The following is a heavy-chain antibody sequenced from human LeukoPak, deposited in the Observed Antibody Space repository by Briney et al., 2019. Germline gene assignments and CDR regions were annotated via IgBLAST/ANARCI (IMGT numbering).Heavy chain of an antibody. Sequence: SETLSLTCTVSGGSISSSSYYWGWIRQPPGKGLEWIGSIYYSGSTYYNPSLKSRVTISVDTSKSQFSLKLSSVTAADTAVYYCASGATIFDWFDPWGQGTLVTVSS. V-gene: IGHV4-39*07. CDR1: GGSISSSSYY. CDR3: ASGATIFDWFDP. CDR2: IYYSGST. J-gene: IGHJ5*02. D-gene: IGHD3-3*01.